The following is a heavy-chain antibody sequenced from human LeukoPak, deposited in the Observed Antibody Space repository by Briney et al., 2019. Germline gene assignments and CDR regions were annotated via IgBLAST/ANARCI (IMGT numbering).Heavy chain of an antibody. D-gene: IGHD4-23*01. Sequence: ASVKVSCKASGYTFTSYAMHWVRQAPGQGLEWMGGIIPIFGTANYAQKFQGRVTITADESTSTAYMELSSLRSEDTAVYYCARQTYDYGGNSTDDYWGQGTLVTVSS. CDR3: ARQTYDYGGNSTDDY. V-gene: IGHV1-69*13. J-gene: IGHJ4*02. CDR2: IIPIFGTA. CDR1: GYTFTSYA.